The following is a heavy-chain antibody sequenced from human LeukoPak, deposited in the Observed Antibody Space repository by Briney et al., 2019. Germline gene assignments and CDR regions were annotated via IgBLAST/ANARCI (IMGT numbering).Heavy chain of an antibody. J-gene: IGHJ4*02. CDR1: GFTVSSNS. V-gene: IGHV3-53*01. Sequence: GGSLRLSCTVSGFTVSSNSMSWVHQAPGKGLEWVSFIYSDNTHYSDSVKGRFTISRDNSKNTLYLQMNSLRAEDTAVYYCARRAGAYSHPYDYWGQGTLVTVSS. D-gene: IGHD4/OR15-4a*01. CDR2: IYSDNT. CDR3: ARRAGAYSHPYDY.